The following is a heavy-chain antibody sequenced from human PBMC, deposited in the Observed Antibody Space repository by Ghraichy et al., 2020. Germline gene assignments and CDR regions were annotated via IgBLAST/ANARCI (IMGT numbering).Heavy chain of an antibody. V-gene: IGHV1-46*01. J-gene: IGHJ5*02. CDR3: ASRFSDCSGGSCYSWFDP. Sequence: ASVKVSCKASGYTFTSYYMHWVRQAPGQGLEWMGIINPSGGSTSYAQKFQGRVTMTRDTSTSTVYMELSSLRSEDTAVYYCASRFSDCSGGSCYSWFDPWGQGTLVTVSS. CDR2: INPSGGST. D-gene: IGHD2-15*01. CDR1: GYTFTSYY.